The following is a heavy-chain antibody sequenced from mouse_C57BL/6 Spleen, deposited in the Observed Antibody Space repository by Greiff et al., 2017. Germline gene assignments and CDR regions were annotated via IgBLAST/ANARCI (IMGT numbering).Heavy chain of an antibody. D-gene: IGHD2-1*01. J-gene: IGHJ2*01. Sequence: QVQLKQPGAELVKPGASVKLSCKASGYTFTSYWMHWVKQRPGQGLEWIGMIHPNSGSTNYNEKFKSKATLTVDKSSSTAYMQISSLTSEDSAVYYCARPIYYGLDYWGQGTTLTVSS. V-gene: IGHV1-64*01. CDR3: ARPIYYGLDY. CDR2: IHPNSGST. CDR1: GYTFTSYW.